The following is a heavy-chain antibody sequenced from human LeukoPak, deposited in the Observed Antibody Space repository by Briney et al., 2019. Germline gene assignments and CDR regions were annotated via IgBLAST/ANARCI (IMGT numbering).Heavy chain of an antibody. CDR1: GYTFNNYH. CDR3: ARSRDYGDYLDY. J-gene: IGHJ4*02. V-gene: IGHV1-46*02. Sequence: ASVKVSCKASGYTFNNYHMKWVRQAPGQGLEWMGIINPSGGSTSYAQKFQGRVTMTRDTSTSTVYMELSSLRSDDTAVYYCARSRDYGDYLDYWGQGTLVTVSS. D-gene: IGHD4-17*01. CDR2: INPSGGST.